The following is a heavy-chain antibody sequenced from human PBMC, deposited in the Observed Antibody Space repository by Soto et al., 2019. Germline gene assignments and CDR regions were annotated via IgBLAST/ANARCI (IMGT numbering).Heavy chain of an antibody. Sequence: GASVKVSCKASGGTFSSYTISWVRQAPGQGLEWMGRIIPILGIANYAQKFQGRVTITADKSTSTAYMELSSLRSEDTAVYYCARVVELERRFWFDPWGQGTLVTVSS. CDR2: IIPILGIA. J-gene: IGHJ5*02. D-gene: IGHD1-1*01. V-gene: IGHV1-69*02. CDR1: GGTFSSYT. CDR3: ARVVELERRFWFDP.